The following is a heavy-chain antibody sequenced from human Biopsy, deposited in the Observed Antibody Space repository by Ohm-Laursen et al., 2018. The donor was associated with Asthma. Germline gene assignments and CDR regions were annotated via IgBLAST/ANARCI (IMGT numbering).Heavy chain of an antibody. D-gene: IGHD2-21*02. J-gene: IGHJ4*02. V-gene: IGHV4-59*01. Sequence: SQTLSLTCTVSGVSISSDYWSWIRQPPGKGLEWIGHIYYSGSTNYQPSLKSRVTISVDTSKNQFSLKLRSVTAADAAVYYCARGISRVTGLFDRFDSWGQGTLVTVSS. CDR3: ARGISRVTGLFDRFDS. CDR2: IYYSGST. CDR1: GVSISSDY.